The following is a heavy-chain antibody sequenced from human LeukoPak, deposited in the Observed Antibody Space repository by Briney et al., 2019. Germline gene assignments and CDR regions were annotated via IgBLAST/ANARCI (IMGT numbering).Heavy chain of an antibody. D-gene: IGHD1-26*01. CDR1: GGSFSGHY. V-gene: IGHV4-34*01. CDR3: ASSPSGSYSQIDY. CDR2: INHRGST. Sequence: PSETLSLTCAVYGGSFSGHYGSWIRQPPGKGLEWIGEINHRGSTNYHPSLKSRVTISVDTSKNQFSLKLSSVTAADTAVYYCASSPSGSYSQIDYWGQGTLVTVSS. J-gene: IGHJ4*02.